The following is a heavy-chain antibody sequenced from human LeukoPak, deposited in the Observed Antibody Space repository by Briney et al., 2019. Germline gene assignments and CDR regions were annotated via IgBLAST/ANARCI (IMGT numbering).Heavy chain of an antibody. D-gene: IGHD6-19*01. CDR3: ARDNGGTGWVH. CDR2: IKQDGGEK. CDR1: GFTFNTFW. J-gene: IGHJ4*02. Sequence: GGSLRLSCAASGFTFNTFWMSWVRQAPGKGPEWVANIKQDGGEKHYVDSVKGRFTISRDNVESSLYLQMNSLRAGDTAVYYCARDNGGTGWVHWGQGTLVTVSS. V-gene: IGHV3-7*05.